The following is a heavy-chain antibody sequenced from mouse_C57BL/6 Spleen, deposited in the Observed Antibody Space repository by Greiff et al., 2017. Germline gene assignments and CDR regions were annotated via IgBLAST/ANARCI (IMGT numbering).Heavy chain of an antibody. CDR1: GYTFTDYN. V-gene: IGHV1-18*01. D-gene: IGHD2-2*01. J-gene: IGHJ3*01. CDR3: ASYYGYDGFAY. Sequence: VQLQRSGPELVKPGASVKIPCKASGYTFTDYNMDWVKQSHGKSLEWIGDINPNNGGTIYNQKFKGKATLTVDKSSSTAYMELRSLTSEDTAVYYCASYYGYDGFAYWGQGTLVTVSA. CDR2: INPNNGGT.